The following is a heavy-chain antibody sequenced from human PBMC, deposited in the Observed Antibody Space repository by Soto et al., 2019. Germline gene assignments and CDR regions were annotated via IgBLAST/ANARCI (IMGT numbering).Heavy chain of an antibody. J-gene: IGHJ6*02. CDR1: GFTFSSYA. V-gene: IGHV3-30-3*01. D-gene: IGHD3-10*01. CDR3: AKDRGLRYYYCGSDF. CDR2: ISHDGSNK. Sequence: GGSLRLSCAASGFTFSSYAMHWVRQAPGKGLEWVAVISHDGSNKYYADSVKGRFTISRDNSKNTLYLQMNSLRAEDTAVYYCAKDRGLRYYYCGSDFWGQGTTVTVSS.